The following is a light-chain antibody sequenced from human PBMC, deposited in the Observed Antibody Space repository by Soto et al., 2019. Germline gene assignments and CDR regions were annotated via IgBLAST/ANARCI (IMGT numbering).Light chain of an antibody. CDR2: APS. Sequence: DIQMTQSPSSLSASVGDRVTITCRASQSISSHLNWYQQKPGKAPQLLIYAPSSLQTGVPSRFSGSGSGTDFTLTISSLQPEDFATYYCQQSYSSPFTLGGGSKVDIK. CDR1: QSISSH. V-gene: IGKV1-39*01. CDR3: QQSYSSPFT. J-gene: IGKJ4*01.